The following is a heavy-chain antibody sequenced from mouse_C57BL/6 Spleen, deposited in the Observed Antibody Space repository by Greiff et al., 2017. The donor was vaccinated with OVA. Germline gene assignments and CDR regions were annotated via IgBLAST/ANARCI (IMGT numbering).Heavy chain of an antibody. V-gene: IGHV1-15*01. D-gene: IGHD1-1*01. CDR1: GYTFTDYE. CDR2: IDPETGGT. J-gene: IGHJ4*01. Sequence: VKLQESGAELVRPGASVTLSCKASGYTFTDYEMHWVKQTPVHGLEWIGAIDPETGGTAYNQKFKGKAILTADKSSSTAYMELRSLTSEDSAVYYCTRLGFTTVVATDYAMDYWGQGTSVTVSS. CDR3: TRLGFTTVVATDYAMDY.